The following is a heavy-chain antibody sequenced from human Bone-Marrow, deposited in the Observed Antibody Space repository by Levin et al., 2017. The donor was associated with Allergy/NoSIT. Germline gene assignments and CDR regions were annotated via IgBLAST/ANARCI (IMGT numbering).Heavy chain of an antibody. J-gene: IGHJ1*01. CDR3: ARDGPSRSLQY. CDR1: GFTVSSNY. V-gene: IGHV3-53*05. Sequence: GGSLRLSCAASGFTVSSNYMSWVRQAPGKGLEWVSVIYSGDTTQYAESVKGRFTISRDYSENTLYLQMNNLNTEDTAVYYCARDGPSRSLQYWGQGTLVTVSS. D-gene: IGHD5-24*01. CDR2: IYSGDTT.